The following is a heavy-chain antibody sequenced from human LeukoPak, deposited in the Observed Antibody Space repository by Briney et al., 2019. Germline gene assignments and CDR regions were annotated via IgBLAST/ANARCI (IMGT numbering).Heavy chain of an antibody. CDR2: MPYDGSDK. CDR1: GFAFSNYG. Sequence: GGSLRLSCAASGFAFSNYGMHWVRQAPGKGLEWVAFMPYDGSDKYFADSVKGRFTISRDNSKNTLYLQMNSLRPEDTAVYYCAKGSDYYDTSGCDYWGKGTLVTVSS. J-gene: IGHJ4*02. D-gene: IGHD3-22*01. CDR3: AKGSDYYDTSGCDY. V-gene: IGHV3-30*02.